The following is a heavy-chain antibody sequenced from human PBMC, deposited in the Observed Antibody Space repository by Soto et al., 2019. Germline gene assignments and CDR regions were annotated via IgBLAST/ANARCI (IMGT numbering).Heavy chain of an antibody. J-gene: IGHJ4*02. D-gene: IGHD3-10*01. V-gene: IGHV1-3*01. CDR3: ARRNVYGSGSYSFDY. Sequence: QVQLVQSGAEVKKPGASVKVSCKASGYTFTNYAMHWVRQAPGQRLEWMGWINAAIGNTKYSQKFQGSVTITRDTCXXTAYMGQTSLRSEDTAVYYCARRNVYGSGSYSFDYWGQGTLVTVSS. CDR1: GYTFTNYA. CDR2: INAAIGNT.